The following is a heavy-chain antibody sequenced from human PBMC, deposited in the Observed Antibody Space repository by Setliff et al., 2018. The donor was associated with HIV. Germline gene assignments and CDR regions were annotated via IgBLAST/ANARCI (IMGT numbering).Heavy chain of an antibody. CDR1: GFTVSDTH. J-gene: IGHJ5*02. CDR3: AKGVKWLDP. V-gene: IGHV3-53*01. D-gene: IGHD3-16*01. CDR2: IYNDGRT. Sequence: GGSLRLSCAASGFTVSDTHMTWVRQAPGKGLEWVSFIYNDGRTYYAESVKGRFTISRDDSKNTLYLQMHSLRVEDTAAYYCAKGVKWLDPWGQGIQVTVSS.